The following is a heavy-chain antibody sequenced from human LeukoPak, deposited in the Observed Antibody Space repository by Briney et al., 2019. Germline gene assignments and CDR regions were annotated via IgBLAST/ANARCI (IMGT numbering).Heavy chain of an antibody. Sequence: GGSLRLSCAASGFTFDDYTMHWVRQAPGKGLEWGSRISWDGGSTSYADSVKGRFTISRDNSKNSLYLQMNSLRTEDTALYYCAKAGMGATLYYGMDVWGQGTTVTVSS. D-gene: IGHD1-26*01. CDR1: GFTFDDYT. V-gene: IGHV3-43*01. J-gene: IGHJ6*02. CDR2: ISWDGGST. CDR3: AKAGMGATLYYGMDV.